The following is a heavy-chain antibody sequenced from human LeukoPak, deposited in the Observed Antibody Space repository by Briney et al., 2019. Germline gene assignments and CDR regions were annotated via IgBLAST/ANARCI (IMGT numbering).Heavy chain of an antibody. CDR1: GLTFSSYS. CDR2: ISSSSSTI. D-gene: IGHD4-17*01. CDR3: ARTTVTTLLGNYYGMDV. Sequence: GGSLRLSCAASGLTFSSYSMNWVRQAPGKGLEWVSYISSSSSTIYYADSVKGRFTISRDNAKNSLYLQMNSLRAEDTAVYYCARTTVTTLLGNYYGMDVWGQGTTVTVSS. V-gene: IGHV3-48*04. J-gene: IGHJ6*02.